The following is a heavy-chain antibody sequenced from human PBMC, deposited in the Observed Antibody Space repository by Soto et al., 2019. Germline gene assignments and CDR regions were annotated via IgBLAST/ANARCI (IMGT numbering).Heavy chain of an antibody. Sequence: GGSLRLSCAGSGFSFSDYYMSWIRQAPGKGLEWVSYISSSGDIIYHADSVKGRFTISRDNAKNSLYLQMNSLRAEDTAVYYCARDLGYYASDGYFDYWGQGTVVTVSS. D-gene: IGHD3-22*01. V-gene: IGHV3-11*01. CDR3: ARDLGYYASDGYFDY. CDR1: GFSFSDYY. J-gene: IGHJ4*02. CDR2: ISSSGDII.